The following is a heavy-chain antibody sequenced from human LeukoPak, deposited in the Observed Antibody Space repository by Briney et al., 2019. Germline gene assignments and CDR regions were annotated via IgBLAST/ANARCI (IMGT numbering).Heavy chain of an antibody. CDR3: AHRPYQLLPFDY. Sequence: SGPTLVKPTQTLTLTCTFSGFSLSTSGVGVGWIRQPPGKALEWLALIYWNDDKRYSPSLKSRLTITKDTSKNQVVLTMTNMDPVDTATYYCAHRPYQLLPFDYWGQGTLVTVSS. V-gene: IGHV2-5*01. CDR1: GFSLSTSGVG. D-gene: IGHD2-2*01. CDR2: IYWNDDK. J-gene: IGHJ4*02.